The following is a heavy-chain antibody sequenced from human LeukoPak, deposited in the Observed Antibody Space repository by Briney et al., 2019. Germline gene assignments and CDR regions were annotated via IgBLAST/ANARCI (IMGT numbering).Heavy chain of an antibody. Sequence: AGGSLRLSCAASGFTFSSYSMNWVRQAPVKGLEWVSSISSSSSYIYYADSVKGRFTISRDNAKNSLYLQMNSLRAEDTAVYYCARSPTYYYDSSGSRGGMDVWGQGTTVTVSS. J-gene: IGHJ6*02. CDR2: ISSSSSYI. V-gene: IGHV3-21*06. CDR1: GFTFSSYS. D-gene: IGHD3-22*01. CDR3: ARSPTYYYDSSGSRGGMDV.